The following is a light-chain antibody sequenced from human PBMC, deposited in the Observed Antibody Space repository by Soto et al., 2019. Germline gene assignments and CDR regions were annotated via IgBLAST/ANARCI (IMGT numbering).Light chain of an antibody. CDR2: RAS. Sequence: PGERATLSCRASQSVSSNYLAWYQQKPGQTPKFLIYRASTRATGIPDRFSGSGSGTDFTLTISRLEAEDFAVYYCQQYGSSPLTFGGGTKVDIK. CDR1: QSVSSNY. J-gene: IGKJ4*01. CDR3: QQYGSSPLT. V-gene: IGKV3-20*01.